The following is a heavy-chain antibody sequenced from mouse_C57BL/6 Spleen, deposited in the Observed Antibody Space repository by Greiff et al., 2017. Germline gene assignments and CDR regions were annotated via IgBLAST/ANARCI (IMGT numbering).Heavy chain of an antibody. CDR2: IRLKSDNYAT. CDR3: AYYYGSSYVEFAY. J-gene: IGHJ3*01. CDR1: GFTFSNYW. V-gene: IGHV6-3*01. D-gene: IGHD1-1*01. Sequence: DVKLQESGGGLVQPGGSMKLSCVASGFTFSNYWMNWVRQSPEKGLEWVAQIRLKSDNYATHYAESVKGRFTISRDDSKSSVYLQMNNLRAEDTGIYYCAYYYGSSYVEFAYWGQGTLVTVSA.